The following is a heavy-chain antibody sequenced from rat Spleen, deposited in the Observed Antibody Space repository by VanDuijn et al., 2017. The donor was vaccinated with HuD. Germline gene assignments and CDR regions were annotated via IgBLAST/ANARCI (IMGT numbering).Heavy chain of an antibody. CDR3: VRLLGAPDWYFDF. Sequence: EVQLVESGGGLVQPGRSLKLSCAASRFTFSDYSMAWVRQAPKKGLEWVATISYDGSSTYYRDSVKGRFTISRDNAKSTLYLQMDSLRSEDTATYYCVRLLGAPDWYFDFWGPGTMVTVSS. J-gene: IGHJ1*01. V-gene: IGHV5-7*01. CDR1: RFTFSDYS. D-gene: IGHD5-1*01. CDR2: ISYDGSST.